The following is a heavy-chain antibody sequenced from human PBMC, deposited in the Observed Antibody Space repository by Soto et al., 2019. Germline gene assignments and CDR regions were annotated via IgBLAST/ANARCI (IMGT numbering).Heavy chain of an antibody. D-gene: IGHD5-12*01. CDR1: GGTFSSYT. V-gene: IGHV1-69*02. CDR3: ASAWLHSDYDKVDRWGDY. J-gene: IGHJ4*02. CDR2: IIPILGIA. Sequence: QVQLVQSGAEVKKPGSSVKVSCKASGGTFSSYTISWVRQVPGQGLEWMGRIIPILGIANYAQKFQGRVTITADKSTRTEYMELSSLGSEDTAVYYCASAWLHSDYDKVDRWGDYWGQGTLVTVSS.